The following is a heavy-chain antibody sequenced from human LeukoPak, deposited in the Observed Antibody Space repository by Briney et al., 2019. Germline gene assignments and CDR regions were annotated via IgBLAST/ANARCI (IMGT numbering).Heavy chain of an antibody. CDR2: ISSSGSTI. V-gene: IGHV3-48*03. Sequence: PGGSLRLSCAASGFTFSTFEMHWVRQAPGKRLEWVSYISSSGSTIYYADSVEGRFTISRDNAKSSLYLQMNSLRAEDTAVYYCARDGKGRNRIGYYFDYRGQGTLVTVSS. J-gene: IGHJ4*02. CDR3: ARDGKGRNRIGYYFDY. CDR1: GFTFSTFE.